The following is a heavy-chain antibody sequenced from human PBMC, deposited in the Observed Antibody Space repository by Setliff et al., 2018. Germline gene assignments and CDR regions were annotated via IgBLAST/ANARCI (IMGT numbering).Heavy chain of an antibody. Sequence: ASVKVSCKGSGYRFIVYYIHWVRQTPGKGLEWMGLVDPKDGQAIYAKKFQGRFTITADTSIDTAYMELSSLTSEDTAVYYCATDLAIRGVQFDYWGRGTLVTVSS. J-gene: IGHJ4*02. CDR3: ATDLAIRGVQFDY. V-gene: IGHV1-69-2*01. D-gene: IGHD3-10*01. CDR2: VDPKDGQA. CDR1: GYRFIVYY.